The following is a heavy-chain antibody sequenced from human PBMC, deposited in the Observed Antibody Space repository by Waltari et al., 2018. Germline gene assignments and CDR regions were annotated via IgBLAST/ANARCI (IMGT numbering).Heavy chain of an antibody. CDR1: GFNLDDYA. J-gene: IGHJ6*02. Sequence: EVQLVESGGGLVEPGMSLRLSCTVSGFNLDDYAMPWVRQAPGKGLEWVSGIFWNGGGTGYADSVKGRFTISRDKAKNTLYLQMDSLRADDTALYYCGKDLEPGGMGVWGQGTTLTMSS. V-gene: IGHV3-9*01. CDR2: IFWNGGGT. CDR3: GKDLEPGGMGV.